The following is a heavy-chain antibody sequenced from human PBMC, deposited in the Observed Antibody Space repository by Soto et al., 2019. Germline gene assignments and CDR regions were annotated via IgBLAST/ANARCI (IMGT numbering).Heavy chain of an antibody. Sequence: QVQLQESGPGLVKPSQTLSLTCTVSGGSISSGGYYWSWIRQHPGKGLEWIGYIYYSGSTYYNPSLKSRVTISVDTSKNQFSLKLSSVTAAATAVYYCARGRIFGVVIPDFDYWGQGTLVTVSS. CDR1: GGSISSGGYY. D-gene: IGHD3-3*01. V-gene: IGHV4-31*03. CDR3: ARGRIFGVVIPDFDY. CDR2: IYYSGST. J-gene: IGHJ4*02.